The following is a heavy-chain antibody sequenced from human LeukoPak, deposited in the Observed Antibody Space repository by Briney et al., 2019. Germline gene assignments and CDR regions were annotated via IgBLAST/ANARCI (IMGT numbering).Heavy chain of an antibody. CDR2: IIPIFGTA. V-gene: IGHV1-69*01. J-gene: IGHJ4*02. Sequence: SVKVSCKASGGTFSSYAISWVRQAPGQGLEWMGGIIPIFGTANYAQKFQGRVTITADESTSTAYMELSSLRSEDTAVYYCASWGAAKGYYFDYWGQGTLVTVSS. CDR1: GGTFSSYA. CDR3: ASWGAAKGYYFDY. D-gene: IGHD1-26*01.